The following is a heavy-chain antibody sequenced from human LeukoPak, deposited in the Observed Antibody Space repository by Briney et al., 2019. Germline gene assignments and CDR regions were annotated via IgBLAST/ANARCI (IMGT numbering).Heavy chain of an antibody. CDR1: GFTFSSYW. J-gene: IGHJ4*02. Sequence: GGSLRLSCAASGFTFSSYWMHWVRQAPGKGLGWVSRINSDGSRTSYADSVKGRFTISRDNAKNTLYLQMNSLGDEDTAVYFCAREGITGTTRGYYFDYWGQGTLVTVSS. D-gene: IGHD1-7*01. CDR2: INSDGSRT. V-gene: IGHV3-74*01. CDR3: AREGITGTTRGYYFDY.